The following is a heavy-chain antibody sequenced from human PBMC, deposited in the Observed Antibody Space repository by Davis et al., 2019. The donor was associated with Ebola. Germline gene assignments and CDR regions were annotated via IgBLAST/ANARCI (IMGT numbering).Heavy chain of an antibody. Sequence: SETLSLTCTVSGGSISSYYWSWIRQPPGKGLEWIGYIYYSGSTNYNPSLKSRLTISVDTSKNQFSLKVSSVTAADTAVYYCARGALIAAAGTGKDFDYWGQGTLVTVSS. V-gene: IGHV4-59*12. CDR2: IYYSGST. CDR1: GGSISSYY. J-gene: IGHJ4*02. D-gene: IGHD6-13*01. CDR3: ARGALIAAAGTGKDFDY.